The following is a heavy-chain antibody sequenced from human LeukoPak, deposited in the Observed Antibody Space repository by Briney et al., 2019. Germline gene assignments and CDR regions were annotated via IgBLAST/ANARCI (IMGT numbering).Heavy chain of an antibody. D-gene: IGHD3-10*01. V-gene: IGHV1-8*01. J-gene: IGHJ4*02. Sequence: ASVKVSCKASGYTFTSYDINWVRQATGQGLEWMGWMNPNSGNTGYAQKFQGRVTMTRNTSISTAYMELSSLRSEDTAVYYCVRGVRITMVRGVPTGYYFDYWGQGTLVTVSS. CDR3: VRGVRITMVRGVPTGYYFDY. CDR2: MNPNSGNT. CDR1: GYTFTSYD.